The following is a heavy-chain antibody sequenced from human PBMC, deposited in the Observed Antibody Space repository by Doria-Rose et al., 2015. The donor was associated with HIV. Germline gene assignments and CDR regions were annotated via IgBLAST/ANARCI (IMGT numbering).Heavy chain of an antibody. CDR1: GGSISHYY. J-gene: IGHJ4*02. CDR3: ARVLSGTYDY. D-gene: IGHD1-26*01. Sequence: QVQLQESGPGLVKPSETLSLTCSVSGGSISHYYWSWIRQPPGKGPEYIGDIFHTGSTNYSPSLKSRVSTSIDTSKNKFSLRLSSVTAADTAVYYCARVLSGTYDYWGQGTLVTVSS. CDR2: IFHTGST. V-gene: IGHV4-59*01.